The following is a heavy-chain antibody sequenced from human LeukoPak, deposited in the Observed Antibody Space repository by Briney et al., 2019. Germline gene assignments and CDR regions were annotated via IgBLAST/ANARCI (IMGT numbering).Heavy chain of an antibody. CDR1: GFTFSSYA. J-gene: IGHJ4*02. CDR2: ISSDGSNK. V-gene: IGHV3-30*04. D-gene: IGHD1-26*01. CDR3: AREGVGATFDY. Sequence: PGGSLRLSCAASGFTFSSYAMHWVRQAPGKGLEWVAVISSDGSNKYYADSVKGRFTISRDNSKNTLYLQMNSLRAEDTSLYYCAREGVGATFDYWGQGTLVTVSS.